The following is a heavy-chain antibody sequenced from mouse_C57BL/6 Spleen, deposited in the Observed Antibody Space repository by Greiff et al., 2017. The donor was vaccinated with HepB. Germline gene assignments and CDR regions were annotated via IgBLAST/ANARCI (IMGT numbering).Heavy chain of an antibody. D-gene: IGHD1-1*01. V-gene: IGHV1-74*01. CDR2: IHPSDSDT. J-gene: IGHJ4*01. CDR3: AIHGSSYPYAMDY. Sequence: QVQLKQPGAELVKPGASVKVSCKASGYTFTSYWMHWVKQRPGQGLEWIGRIHPSDSDTNYNQKFKGKATLTVDKSSSTAYMQLSSLTSEDSAVYYCAIHGSSYPYAMDYWGQGTSVTVSS. CDR1: GYTFTSYW.